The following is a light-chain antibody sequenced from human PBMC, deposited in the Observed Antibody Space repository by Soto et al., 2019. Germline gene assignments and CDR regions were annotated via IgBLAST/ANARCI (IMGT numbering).Light chain of an antibody. V-gene: IGKV3-20*01. Sequence: EIVLTQSPGTLSVSPGERXXLXCXASQTISSNNLAWYQQKPGQAPSLLIYGTSSRATGIPDRFSGSGSGTDFTLTXXRXXXXXXXXXXXXXXGSWTFGQGTKVEI. J-gene: IGKJ1*01. CDR2: GTS. CDR3: XXXGSWT. CDR1: QTISSNN.